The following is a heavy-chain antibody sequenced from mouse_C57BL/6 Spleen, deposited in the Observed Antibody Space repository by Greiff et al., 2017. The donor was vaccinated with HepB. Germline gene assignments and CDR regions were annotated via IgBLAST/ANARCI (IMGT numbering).Heavy chain of an antibody. CDR3: ARKGSYTPFAY. CDR1: GYTFTDYY. D-gene: IGHD1-1*01. J-gene: IGHJ3*01. Sequence: EVQLQQSGPELVKPGASVKISCKASGYTFTDYYMNWVKQSHGKSLEWIGDINPNNGGTSYHQKFKGKATLTVDKSSSTAYMELRSLTSEDSAVYYCARKGSYTPFAYWGQGTLVIVSA. V-gene: IGHV1-26*01. CDR2: INPNNGGT.